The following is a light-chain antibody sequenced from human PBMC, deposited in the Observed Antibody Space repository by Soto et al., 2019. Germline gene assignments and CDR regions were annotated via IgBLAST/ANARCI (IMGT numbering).Light chain of an antibody. V-gene: IGKV3-11*01. CDR2: DTS. CDR3: QQRSNWPPT. CDR1: QSVSSY. J-gene: IGKJ5*01. Sequence: EIVLTQSPATLSLSPGERATLSCRASQSVSSYLGWYQQKPGQPPRLLIYDTSSRATDTPARFSGSGSGADFTLTISSLEPEDFAVYYCQQRSNWPPTFGQGTRLEIK.